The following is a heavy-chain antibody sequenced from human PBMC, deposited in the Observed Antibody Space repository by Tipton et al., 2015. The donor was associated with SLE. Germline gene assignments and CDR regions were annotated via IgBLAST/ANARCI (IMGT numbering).Heavy chain of an antibody. Sequence: QLVQSGGGVVRPGGSLRLSCAASGFTFSNYAMSWVRQAPGKGLEWVAVISYDGSNKYYADSVKGRFTISRDNSKNTLYLQMNSLRAEDTAVYYCAKDGQQLVEGACDIWGQGTMVTVSS. J-gene: IGHJ3*02. D-gene: IGHD6-13*01. CDR1: GFTFSNYA. CDR2: ISYDGSNK. V-gene: IGHV3-30*18. CDR3: AKDGQQLVEGACDI.